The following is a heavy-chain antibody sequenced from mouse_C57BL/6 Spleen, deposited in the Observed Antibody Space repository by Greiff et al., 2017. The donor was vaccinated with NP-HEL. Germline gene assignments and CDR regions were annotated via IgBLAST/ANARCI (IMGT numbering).Heavy chain of an antibody. Sequence: EVQLQQSGAELVRPGASVKLSCTASGFNIKDDYMHWVKQRPEQGLEWIGWIDPENGDTEYASKFQGKATITADTSSNTAYLQLSSLTSEDTAVYYCTTLGRDWFAYWGQGTLVTVSA. CDR3: TTLGRDWFAY. CDR1: GFNIKDDY. CDR2: IDPENGDT. J-gene: IGHJ3*01. V-gene: IGHV14-4*01. D-gene: IGHD4-1*01.